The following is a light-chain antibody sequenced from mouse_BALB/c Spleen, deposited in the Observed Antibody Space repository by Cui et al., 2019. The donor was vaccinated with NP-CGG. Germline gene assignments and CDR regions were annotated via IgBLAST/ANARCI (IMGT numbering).Light chain of an antibody. CDR3: ALWYSNHWV. V-gene: IGLV1*01. Sequence: QAVVTQESALTTSPGETVTLTCRSSTGPVTTSNYANWVQEKPGHLFTGLIGGTNNRAPGVPARFSGSLIGDKAALTITGAQTEDEAIYFCALWYSNHWVFGGGTKLTVL. CDR1: TGPVTTSNY. CDR2: GTN. J-gene: IGLJ1*01.